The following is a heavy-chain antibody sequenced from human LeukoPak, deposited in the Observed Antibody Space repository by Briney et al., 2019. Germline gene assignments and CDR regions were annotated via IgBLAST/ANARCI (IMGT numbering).Heavy chain of an antibody. Sequence: SETLSLTCAVSGGSIISSSYNWGWIRQPPGKGLEWIGTIYHSGTTYYNPSLKSRVTISVDKSKNQFSLKLSSVTAADTAVYYCARHVVVVAADYFDYWGQGTLVTVSS. V-gene: IGHV4-39*01. CDR3: ARHVVVVAADYFDY. D-gene: IGHD2-15*01. CDR2: IYHSGTT. CDR1: GGSIISSSYN. J-gene: IGHJ4*02.